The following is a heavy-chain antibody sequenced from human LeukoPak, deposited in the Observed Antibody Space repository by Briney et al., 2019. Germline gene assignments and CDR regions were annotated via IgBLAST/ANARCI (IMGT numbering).Heavy chain of an antibody. J-gene: IGHJ2*01. D-gene: IGHD6-13*01. CDR1: GGSIRSSSYY. Sequence: PSETLSLTCTVSGGSIRSSSYYWGWIRQPPGKGLEWIGSIYYSGSTYYNPPLKSRVTISVDTSKNQFSLKLRSVTAADTAVYYCASRYSSSWWVLYFDLWGRGTLVTVPS. CDR2: IYYSGST. V-gene: IGHV4-39*01. CDR3: ASRYSSSWWVLYFDL.